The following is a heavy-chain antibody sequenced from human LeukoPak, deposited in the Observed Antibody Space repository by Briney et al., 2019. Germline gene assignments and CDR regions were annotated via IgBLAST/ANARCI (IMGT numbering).Heavy chain of an antibody. V-gene: IGHV3-21*01. CDR2: ISSTSSYI. CDR1: GFTFSNYN. D-gene: IGHD3-3*01. CDR3: ARGPSSAWLLFRAFDY. J-gene: IGHJ4*02. Sequence: PGGSLRLSCAASGFTFSNYNMNWVRQAPGKGLEWVSSISSTSSYIYYADSVKGRFTISRDNAKNSLYLQMNSLRVADTAVYYCARGPSSAWLLFRAFDYWGQGTLVTVSS.